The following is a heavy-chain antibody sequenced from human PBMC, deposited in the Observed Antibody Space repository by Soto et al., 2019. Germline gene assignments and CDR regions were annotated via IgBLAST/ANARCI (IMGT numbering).Heavy chain of an antibody. J-gene: IGHJ5*02. CDR2: IVPMNGSP. D-gene: IGHD2-21*02. CDR3: VRTARQGAVAPHWFDR. V-gene: IGHV1-69*13. CDR1: GGMFYSSA. Sequence: GASVKVSCKASGGMFYSSAINWVRQAPGQGLEWMGGIVPMNGSPKYAQEFLGRVTISADASATTAYMDLSGLKSEDTAVYYCVRTARQGAVAPHWFDRWGQGTQVTVSS.